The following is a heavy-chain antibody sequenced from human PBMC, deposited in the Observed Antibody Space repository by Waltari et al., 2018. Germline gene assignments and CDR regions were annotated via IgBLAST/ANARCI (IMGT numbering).Heavy chain of an antibody. CDR1: GFTFSSYS. J-gene: IGHJ4*02. Sequence: EVQLVESGGGLVKPGGSLRLSCAASGFTFSSYSMNWVRQAPGKGLEWVSSISSSSSYIYYAYSVKGRFTISRDNAKNSLYLQMNSLRAEDTAVYYCARGHPRGFDYWGQGTLVTVSS. CDR3: ARGHPRGFDY. CDR2: ISSSSSYI. V-gene: IGHV3-21*01. D-gene: IGHD3-10*01.